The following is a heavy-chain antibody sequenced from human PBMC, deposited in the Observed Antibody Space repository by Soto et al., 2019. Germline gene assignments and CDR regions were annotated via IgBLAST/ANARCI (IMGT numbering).Heavy chain of an antibody. D-gene: IGHD2-2*01. J-gene: IGHJ6*02. V-gene: IGHV1-46*01. CDR3: ARDPLSLILGYCSSTSCYSGMDV. CDR2: INPSGGST. Sequence: ASVKVSCKASGYTFTSYYMHWVRQAPGQGLEWMGIINPSGGSTSCAQEFQGRVTMTRDTSTSTVYMELSSLRSEDTAVYYCARDPLSLILGYCSSTSCYSGMDVWGQGTTVTVSS. CDR1: GYTFTSYY.